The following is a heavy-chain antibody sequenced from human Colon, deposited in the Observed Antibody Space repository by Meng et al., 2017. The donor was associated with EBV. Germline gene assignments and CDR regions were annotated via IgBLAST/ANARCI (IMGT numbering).Heavy chain of an antibody. Sequence: VHLQQWGAWLLKPSETLSLPCAVYGGSLSDYCCHWIRQPPGKGLEWIGEVNHSKSTNYNPSLKSRITISLDTSKNQFSLSLRSVTAADTAVYYCARVSGRSFDPWGQGTLVTVSS. D-gene: IGHD3-10*01. CDR3: ARVSGRSFDP. V-gene: IGHV4-34*02. CDR1: GGSLSDYC. CDR2: VNHSKST. J-gene: IGHJ5*02.